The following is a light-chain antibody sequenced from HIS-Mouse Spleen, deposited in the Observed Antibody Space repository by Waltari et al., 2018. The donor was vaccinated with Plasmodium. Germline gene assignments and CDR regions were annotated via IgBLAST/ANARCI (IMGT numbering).Light chain of an antibody. J-gene: IGKJ2*01. CDR2: AAS. CDR1: QGIRRY. Sequence: AIRMTQSPSSFSASTGDRVTITFRASQGIRRYLAGDQQKPGKSPKLLIYAASTLQSGVPSRLSGSGSGTDFTLTISCLQSEDFATYYCKQYYSYPYTFGQGTKLEIK. CDR3: KQYYSYPYT. V-gene: IGKV1-8*01.